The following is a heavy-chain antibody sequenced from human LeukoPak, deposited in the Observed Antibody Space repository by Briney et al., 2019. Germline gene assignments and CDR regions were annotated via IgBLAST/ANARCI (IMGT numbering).Heavy chain of an antibody. CDR3: ARYTTAGYSSGWYGPSFDY. CDR2: ISGRSSYI. J-gene: IGHJ4*02. CDR1: GFTFSSYS. V-gene: IGHV3-21*01. D-gene: IGHD6-19*01. Sequence: KSGGSLRLSCAASGFTFSSYSMNWVRQAPGKGLEWVSSISGRSSYIYYVDSVKGRFTISRDNAKNSLHLQMNSLRAEDTAVYYCARYTTAGYSSGWYGPSFDYWGQGTLVTVSS.